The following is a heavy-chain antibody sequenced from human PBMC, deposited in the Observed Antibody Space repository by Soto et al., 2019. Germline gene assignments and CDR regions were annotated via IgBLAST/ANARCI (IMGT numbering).Heavy chain of an antibody. V-gene: IGHV1-69*01. Sequence: QVQLVQSGAEVKKPGSSVKVSCKASGDSFNSYAISWVRQAPGQGLEWMGGISPIFHTANHAQKFQARVTMTADESASTAYMELSGLRSEDTAVYYCARVGYCNTTDCLFYYYHYGMDVWGHGTTVTVS. CDR1: GDSFNSYA. D-gene: IGHD2-15*01. CDR2: ISPIFHTA. J-gene: IGHJ6*02. CDR3: ARVGYCNTTDCLFYYYHYGMDV.